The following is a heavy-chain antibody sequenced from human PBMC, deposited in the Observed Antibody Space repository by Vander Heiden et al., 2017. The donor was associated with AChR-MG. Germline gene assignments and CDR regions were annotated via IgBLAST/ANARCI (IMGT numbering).Heavy chain of an antibody. CDR1: GFTFSGYG. CDR2: ISYDGSNK. D-gene: IGHD4-17*01. Sequence: QVQLVESGGGVVQPGRSLRLSCAAAGFTFSGYGMHWVRQAPGKGLVWVAVISYDGSNKYYADSVKGRFTISRDNSKNTLYLQMNSLRAEDTAVYYCAKTYGDYYYYYGMDVWGQGTTVTVSS. V-gene: IGHV3-30*18. J-gene: IGHJ6*02. CDR3: AKTYGDYYYYYGMDV.